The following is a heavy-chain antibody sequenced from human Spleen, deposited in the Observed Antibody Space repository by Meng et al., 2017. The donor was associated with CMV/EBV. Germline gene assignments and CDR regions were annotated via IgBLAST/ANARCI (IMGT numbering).Heavy chain of an antibody. CDR2: ILNKHSGGTT. CDR3: VANDREWPPL. CDR1: GFTFSSYE. Sequence: GESLKISCAASGFTFSSYEMNWVRQAPGKGLEWVGRILNKHSGGTTDSAAPVKGRFSISRDDSKNTVFLQMSGLKTEDTAVYYCVANDREWPPLWGQGTLVTVSS. V-gene: IGHV3-15*01. J-gene: IGHJ4*02. D-gene: IGHD3-3*01.